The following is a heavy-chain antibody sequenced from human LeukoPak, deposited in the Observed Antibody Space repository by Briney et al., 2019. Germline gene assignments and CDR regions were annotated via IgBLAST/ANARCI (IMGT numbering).Heavy chain of an antibody. V-gene: IGHV3-66*01. Sequence: GGSLRLSCAASGFSVTSNYMSWVRQAPGKGLEWVSVLYSSGYTKYADSVKGRFSISRDTSENTLSLQMNSLRAEDSAVYYCAAKGNGYTGTYVFAHWGRGTLVTVSS. CDR3: AAKGNGYTGTYVFAH. CDR1: GFSVTSNY. CDR2: LYSSGYT. D-gene: IGHD5-12*01. J-gene: IGHJ4*02.